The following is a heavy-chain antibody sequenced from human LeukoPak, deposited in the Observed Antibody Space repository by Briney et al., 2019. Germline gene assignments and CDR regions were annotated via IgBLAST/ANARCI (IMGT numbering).Heavy chain of an antibody. Sequence: PGGSLRLSCAASGFTFSSYEMNWVRQAPGKGLEWVSYISSSGNTIYYADSVKGRLTISRDNAKNSLYLQMNSLRAEDTADYYCARDRIQLGAFDIWGQGTMVTVSS. V-gene: IGHV3-48*03. CDR1: GFTFSSYE. D-gene: IGHD5-18*01. J-gene: IGHJ3*02. CDR2: ISSSGNTI. CDR3: ARDRIQLGAFDI.